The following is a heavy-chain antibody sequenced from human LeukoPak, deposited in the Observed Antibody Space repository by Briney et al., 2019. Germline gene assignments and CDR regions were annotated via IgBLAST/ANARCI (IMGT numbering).Heavy chain of an antibody. CDR3: AREGDYGGNSGNYWYFDL. D-gene: IGHD4-17*01. Sequence: PSETLSLTCTVSGGSIYWSWIRQPPGKGLEWIGYIYYSGSTNYNPSLKSRVTISVDTSKNQFSLKLSSVTAADTAVYYCAREGDYGGNSGNYWYFDLWGRGTLVTVSS. J-gene: IGHJ2*01. V-gene: IGHV4-59*01. CDR1: GGSIY. CDR2: IYYSGST.